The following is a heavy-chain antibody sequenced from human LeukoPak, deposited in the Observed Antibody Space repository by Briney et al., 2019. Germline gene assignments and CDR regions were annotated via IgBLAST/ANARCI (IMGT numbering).Heavy chain of an antibody. Sequence: PGGSLRLSCVVSGFSVRNNYVSWVRQAPGKGLEWVSVIYAGDTIHYADSVKGRFTISRDNSKNTVYLQMSSLRAEDTAVYYCTRVEETATTAAIIRKYSYYYYYMDVWGKGNTVTVSS. CDR3: TRVEETATTAAIIRKYSYYYYYMDV. CDR1: GFSVRNNY. J-gene: IGHJ6*03. CDR2: IYAGDTI. D-gene: IGHD4-11*01. V-gene: IGHV3-66*01.